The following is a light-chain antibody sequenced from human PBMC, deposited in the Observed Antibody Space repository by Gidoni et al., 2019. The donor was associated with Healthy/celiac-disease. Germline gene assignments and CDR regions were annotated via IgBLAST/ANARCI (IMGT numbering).Light chain of an antibody. CDR1: QSVSSSY. J-gene: IGKJ2*01. V-gene: IGKV3-20*01. CDR3: QQYGSSPPRYT. CDR2: RAS. Sequence: DIVLTHSPVTLSLSPGERAPLSSRASQSVSSSYLAWYQQTPGQAPSLLIYRASSRATGIPDRFSGSGSGTDFTLTISRLEPEDVAVDYCQQYGSSPPRYTFGQGTKLEIK.